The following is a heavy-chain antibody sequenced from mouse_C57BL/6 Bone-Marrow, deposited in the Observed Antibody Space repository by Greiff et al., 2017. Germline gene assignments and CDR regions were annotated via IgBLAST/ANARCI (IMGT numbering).Heavy chain of an antibody. CDR3: SRFYYVYYGGVRYAMDY. V-gene: IGHV5-16*01. Sequence: EVQGVESEGGLVQPGSSMKLSCTASGFTFSDYYMAWVRQVPEKGLEWVAKINYDGSSTYYMDSLKSRFIISRDNATNIVYLQMSSLKSEDTATSYCSRFYYVYYGGVRYAMDYWGQGTSVTVSS. CDR1: GFTFSDYY. CDR2: INYDGSST. J-gene: IGHJ4*01. D-gene: IGHD2-1*01.